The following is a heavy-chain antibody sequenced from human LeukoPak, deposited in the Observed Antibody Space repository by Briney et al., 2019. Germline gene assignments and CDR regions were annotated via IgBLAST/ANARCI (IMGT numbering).Heavy chain of an antibody. CDR3: AREVPDGYNYHCDY. D-gene: IGHD5-24*01. Sequence: GGSLRLSCAASGFTFSSYEMNWVREAPGKGLEWGSYISSSGSTIYYADSVKGRFTISRDNAKNSLYLQMNSLRAEDTAVYYCAREVPDGYNYHCDYWGQGSLVTVSS. CDR1: GFTFSSYE. J-gene: IGHJ4*02. V-gene: IGHV3-48*03. CDR2: ISSSGSTI.